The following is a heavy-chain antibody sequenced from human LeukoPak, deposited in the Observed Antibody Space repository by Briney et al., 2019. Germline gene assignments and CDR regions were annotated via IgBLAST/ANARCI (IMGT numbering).Heavy chain of an antibody. CDR1: GGSISSYY. J-gene: IGHJ6*02. D-gene: IGHD3-10*01. CDR3: ARTNYYGSGSYYIVSYYGMDV. CDR2: IYYSGST. Sequence: SETLSLTCTVSGGSISSYYWSWIRQPPGKGLEWIGYIYYSGSTNYNPSLKSRDTISVDTSKNQFSLKLSSVTAADTAVYYCARTNYYGSGSYYIVSYYGMDVWGQGTTVTASS. V-gene: IGHV4-59*01.